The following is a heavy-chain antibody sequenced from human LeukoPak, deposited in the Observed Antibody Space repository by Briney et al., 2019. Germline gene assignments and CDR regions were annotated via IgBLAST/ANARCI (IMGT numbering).Heavy chain of an antibody. CDR1: GFTFSTYW. Sequence: GGSLRLSCAASGFTFSTYWMSWVRQAPGKGLEWVANIKQDGSEKYYVDSVEGRFTISRDNAKNSLYLQMNSLRAEDTAMYYCARDSAGNDYWGQGTLVTVSS. J-gene: IGHJ4*02. CDR2: IKQDGSEK. V-gene: IGHV3-7*01. D-gene: IGHD6-13*01. CDR3: ARDSAGNDY.